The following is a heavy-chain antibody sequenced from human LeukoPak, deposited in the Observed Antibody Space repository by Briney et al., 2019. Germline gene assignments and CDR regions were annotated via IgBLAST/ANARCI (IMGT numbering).Heavy chain of an antibody. Sequence: GGSLRLSCAASGFTFSSYAMSWVRQAPGKGPEWVSGIGNSGDRTFYADSVKGRFTISRDNSKNTLYLQMNSLRAEDTAVYYCAKGSSPFDYWGQGTLVTVSS. CDR2: IGNSGDRT. J-gene: IGHJ4*02. V-gene: IGHV3-23*01. CDR1: GFTFSSYA. CDR3: AKGSSPFDY. D-gene: IGHD6-13*01.